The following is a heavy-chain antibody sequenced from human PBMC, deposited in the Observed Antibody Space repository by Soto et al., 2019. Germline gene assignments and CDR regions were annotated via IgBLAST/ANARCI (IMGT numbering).Heavy chain of an antibody. CDR1: GDSVSGNSAA. Sequence: SQTLSLTCVISGDSVSGNSAAWNWIRQSPSRGLERLGRTYYRSRWYNDYAVSVKSRITVTPDTSKNQFSLHLNSVTPEDTAVYYCAREFLYYVSSDSYLDYWGQGALVTVSS. CDR3: AREFLYYVSSDSYLDY. D-gene: IGHD3-16*01. V-gene: IGHV6-1*01. J-gene: IGHJ4*02. CDR2: TYYRSRWYN.